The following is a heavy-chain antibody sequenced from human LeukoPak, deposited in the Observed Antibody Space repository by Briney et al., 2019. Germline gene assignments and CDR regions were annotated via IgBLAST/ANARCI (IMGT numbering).Heavy chain of an antibody. CDR3: ASRSSWYPKYFQH. CDR2: IYYSGST. CDR1: GGSISSSSYY. V-gene: IGHV4-39*07. D-gene: IGHD6-13*01. Sequence: SETLSLTCTVSGGSISSSSYYWGWIRQPPGKGLEWIGSIYYSGSTYYNPSLKSRVTISVDTSKNQFSLKLSSVTAADTAVYYCASRSSWYPKYFQHWGQGTLVTVSS. J-gene: IGHJ1*01.